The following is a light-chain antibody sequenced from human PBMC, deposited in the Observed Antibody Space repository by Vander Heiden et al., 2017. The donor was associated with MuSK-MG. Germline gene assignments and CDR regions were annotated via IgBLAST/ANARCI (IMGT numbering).Light chain of an antibody. CDR3: CSYAGSYTHVV. J-gene: IGLJ2*01. Sequence: QSALTQPLSVPESPGQAVTISCTGTSSDVGGYNYVSWYQQHPGKAPKLMIYDVSKRPSGVPDRFSGSKSGNTASLTISGLQAEDEADYYCCSYAGSYTHVVFGGGTKLTVL. CDR2: DVS. CDR1: SSDVGGYNY. V-gene: IGLV2-11*01.